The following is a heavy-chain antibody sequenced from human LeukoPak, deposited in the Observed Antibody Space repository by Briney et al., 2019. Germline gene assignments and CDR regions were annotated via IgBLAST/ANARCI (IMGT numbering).Heavy chain of an antibody. CDR1: GYTFSNFG. CDR2: ISAYNGNT. CDR3: ARDIYYYDSSAYYYFDY. V-gene: IGHV1-18*01. J-gene: IGHJ4*02. Sequence: ASVKVSCKASGYTFSNFGISWVRQAPGQGLEWMGWISAYNGNTKYAQKPQGTVTLTTDTSTSTAYMELRSLRSDDTAIYSCARDIYYYDSSAYYYFDYWGQGTLVTVSS. D-gene: IGHD3-22*01.